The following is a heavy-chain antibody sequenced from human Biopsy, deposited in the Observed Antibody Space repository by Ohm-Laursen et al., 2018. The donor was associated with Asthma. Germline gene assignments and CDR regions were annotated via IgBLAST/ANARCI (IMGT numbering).Heavy chain of an antibody. Sequence: SDILSLTCTVPGGSIRSHDWTWIRLPPGKGLEYIGDVSHTGSTNYNPSLKSRVTMSLDTSKNQFSLRLTSVTPADTAVYYCARLADCSGGACYSYGWFDPWGQGTRVTVSS. CDR3: ARLADCSGGACYSYGWFDP. CDR2: VSHTGST. V-gene: IGHV4-59*07. CDR1: GGSIRSHD. D-gene: IGHD2-15*01. J-gene: IGHJ5*02.